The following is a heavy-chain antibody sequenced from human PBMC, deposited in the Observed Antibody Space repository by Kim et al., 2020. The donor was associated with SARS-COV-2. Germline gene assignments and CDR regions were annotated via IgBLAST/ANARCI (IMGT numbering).Heavy chain of an antibody. CDR1: GFTFSSYA. J-gene: IGHJ6*02. V-gene: IGHV3-30*04. D-gene: IGHD2-2*01. CDR3: ARDREYWSITNCYRPYGLDV. CDR2: ISYDGTNK. Sequence: GGSLRLSCAASGFTFSSYAMHWVRQAPGKGLEWVAVISYDGTNKYYADSVKGRFTISRDSSKNTLYLQMNSLRAEDTAVYYCARDREYWSITNCYRPYGLDVWGQGTTVTVSS.